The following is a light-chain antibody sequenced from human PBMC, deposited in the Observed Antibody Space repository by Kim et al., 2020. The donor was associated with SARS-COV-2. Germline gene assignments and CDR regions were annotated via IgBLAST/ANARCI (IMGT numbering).Light chain of an antibody. Sequence: SYELTQPPSLSVAPGETARITCGGRDIGSRSVHWYQQKPGQAPVLVIYYNSDRPSGIPERFSGSNSGNTATLTISGVEAGDEADYYCHVWDSSSDQVVFGGGTKLTVL. J-gene: IGLJ2*01. V-gene: IGLV3-21*01. CDR3: HVWDSSSDQVV. CDR1: DIGSRS. CDR2: YNS.